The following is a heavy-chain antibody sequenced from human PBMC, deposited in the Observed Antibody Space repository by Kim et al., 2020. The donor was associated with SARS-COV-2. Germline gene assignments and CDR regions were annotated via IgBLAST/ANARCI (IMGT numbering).Heavy chain of an antibody. CDR2: IYHSGST. Sequence: LRRTLSLTCDVSGGSISSSKWWSWVRQPPGKGLEWIGEIYHSGSTNYNTSLKSRVTISVDKSKNQFSLKLSSVTAADTAVYYCARVGQTPEVIPTPWVAVENYWYFDLWGRGTLVTVSS. CDR1: GGSISSSKW. D-gene: IGHD6-19*01. J-gene: IGHJ2*01. CDR3: ARVGQTPEVIPTPWVAVENYWYFDL. V-gene: IGHV4-4*02.